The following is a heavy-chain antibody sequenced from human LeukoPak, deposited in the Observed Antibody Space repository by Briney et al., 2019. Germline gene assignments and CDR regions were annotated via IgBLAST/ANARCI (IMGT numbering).Heavy chain of an antibody. CDR3: ARFYYDSSGYYVGYYFDY. V-gene: IGHV4-59*12. D-gene: IGHD3-22*01. Sequence: SETLSLTCTVSGGSISSYYWSWIRQPPGKGLEWIGYIYYSGSTNYNPSLKSRDTISVDTSKNQFSLKLSSVTAADTAVYYCARFYYDSSGYYVGYYFDYWGQGTLVTVSS. J-gene: IGHJ4*02. CDR1: GGSISSYY. CDR2: IYYSGST.